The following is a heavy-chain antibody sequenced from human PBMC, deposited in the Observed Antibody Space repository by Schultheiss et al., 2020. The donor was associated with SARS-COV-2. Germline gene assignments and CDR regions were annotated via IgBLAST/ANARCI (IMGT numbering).Heavy chain of an antibody. Sequence: GGSLRLSCAASGFTFSSYAMSWVRQAPGKGLEWVSAISGSGGSTYYADSVKGRFTISRDNSKNTLYLQMSSLRAEDTAVYYCVKGGIVVVTAPPSFFDIWGQGTMVTVSS. D-gene: IGHD2-21*02. V-gene: IGHV3-23*01. CDR1: GFTFSSYA. CDR2: ISGSGGST. CDR3: VKGGIVVVTAPPSFFDI. J-gene: IGHJ3*02.